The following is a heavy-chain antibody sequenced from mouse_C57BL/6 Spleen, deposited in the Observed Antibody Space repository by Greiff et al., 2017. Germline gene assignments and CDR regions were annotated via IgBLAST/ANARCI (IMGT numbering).Heavy chain of an antibody. CDR3: ARNKDANWDWFAY. CDR2: IIPGSGST. V-gene: IGHV1-9*01. J-gene: IGHJ3*01. D-gene: IGHD4-1*02. CDR1: GYTFTGYW. Sequence: QVQLQQSGAELMKPGASVKLSCKATGYTFTGYWIEWVKQRPGHGLEWIGEIIPGSGSTNYNEKFKGKATFTADKSSNTAYMQLSSLTTEDSAIYYCARNKDANWDWFAYWGQGTLVTVSA.